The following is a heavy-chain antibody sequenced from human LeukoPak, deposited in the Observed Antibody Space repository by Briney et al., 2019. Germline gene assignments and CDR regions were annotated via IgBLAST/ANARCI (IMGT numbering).Heavy chain of an antibody. J-gene: IGHJ6*02. CDR1: GGSISSYY. V-gene: IGHV4-59*01. Sequence: PSETLSLTCTVSGGSISSYYWSWIRQPPGKGLEWIGYIYYSGSTNYNPSLKSRVTISVDTSKNQFSLKLSSVTAADTAVYYCAKRYCSSTSCYDGYGMDVWGQGTTVTVSS. CDR2: IYYSGST. D-gene: IGHD2-2*01. CDR3: AKRYCSSTSCYDGYGMDV.